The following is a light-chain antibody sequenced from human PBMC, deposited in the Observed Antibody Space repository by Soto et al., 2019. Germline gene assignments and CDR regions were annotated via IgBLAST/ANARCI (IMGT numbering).Light chain of an antibody. CDR3: QQYDSSSPWT. CDR2: KAS. J-gene: IGKJ1*01. V-gene: IGKV1-5*03. CDR1: QSISSW. Sequence: DIQMTQSPSTLSASVGDRVTITCRASQSISSWLAWYQQKPGKAPKLLIYKASSLETGVPSRFSGSGSGTAFTLIISSLQPDDFATYYCQQYDSSSPWTFGQGTKVEIK.